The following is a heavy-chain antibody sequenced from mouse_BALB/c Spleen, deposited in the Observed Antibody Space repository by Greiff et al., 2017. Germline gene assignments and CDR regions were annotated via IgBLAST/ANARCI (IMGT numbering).Heavy chain of an antibody. CDR3: ARKDYGSSYDY. CDR1: GFTFSSYA. J-gene: IGHJ2*01. D-gene: IGHD1-1*01. V-gene: IGHV5-9-3*01. CDR2: ISSGGSYT. Sequence: EVKLVESGGGLVKPGGSLKLSCAASGFTFSSYAMSWVRQTPEKRLEWVATISSGGSYTYYPDSVKGRFTISRDNAKNTLYLQMSSLRSEDTAMYYCARKDYGSSYDYWGQGTTLTVSS.